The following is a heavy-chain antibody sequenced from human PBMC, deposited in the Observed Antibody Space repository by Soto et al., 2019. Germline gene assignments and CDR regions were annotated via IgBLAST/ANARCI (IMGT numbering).Heavy chain of an antibody. CDR2: INHSGST. Sequence: PSETLSLTCAVYGGSFSGYYWSWIRQPPGKGLEWIGEINHSGSTNYNPSLKSRVTISVDTSKNQFSLKLSSVTAADTAVYYCARIEQQLVSWFDPWGQGTLVTVSS. D-gene: IGHD6-13*01. CDR1: GGSFSGYY. J-gene: IGHJ5*02. CDR3: ARIEQQLVSWFDP. V-gene: IGHV4-34*01.